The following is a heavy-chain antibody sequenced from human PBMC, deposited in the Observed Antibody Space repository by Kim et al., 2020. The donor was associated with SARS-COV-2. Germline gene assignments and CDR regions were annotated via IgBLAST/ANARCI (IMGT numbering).Heavy chain of an antibody. CDR1: GLSFSSHW. J-gene: IGHJ6*04. V-gene: IGHV3-74*01. D-gene: IGHD3-10*01. Sequence: GGSLRLSCVASGLSFSSHWMHWVRQAPGKGLEWVSRINDDASTTNYADSVKGRFTISRDNAKNTLYVQMNSLRAEDTALYYCVRAGAISRWHLDIYGMDVWGRGTTLRVS. CDR2: INDDASTT. CDR3: VRAGAISRWHLDIYGMDV.